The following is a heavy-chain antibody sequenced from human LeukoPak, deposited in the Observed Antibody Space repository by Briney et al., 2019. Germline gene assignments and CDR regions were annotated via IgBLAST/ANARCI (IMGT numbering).Heavy chain of an antibody. J-gene: IGHJ4*02. D-gene: IGHD3-10*01. CDR2: VSASGGST. Sequence: GGSLRLSCAASGFTFSRNVMSWVRQAPGKGLEWVSVVSASGGSTDYADSVKGRFTISRDNSKNTLHLQMNSLRAEDTAVYYCGKGGGDYGSGGEYYFDYWGQGTLVTVSS. CDR3: GKGGGDYGSGGEYYFDY. CDR1: GFTFSRNV. V-gene: IGHV3-23*01.